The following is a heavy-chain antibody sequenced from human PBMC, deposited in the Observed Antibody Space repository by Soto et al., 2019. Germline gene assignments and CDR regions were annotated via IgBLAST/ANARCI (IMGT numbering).Heavy chain of an antibody. CDR3: ARDRGGDCSGGSCSEAWFDP. Sequence: ASVKVSCKASGYTFTSYPIHWVRQAPGQRLEWMGWINTGNGYTKYSQKFQARVTITRDTSASTSYMQLSRLRSEDTAVYYCARDRGGDCSGGSCSEAWFDPWGQGTLVTVSS. D-gene: IGHD2-15*01. V-gene: IGHV1-3*04. CDR1: GYTFTSYP. J-gene: IGHJ5*02. CDR2: INTGNGYT.